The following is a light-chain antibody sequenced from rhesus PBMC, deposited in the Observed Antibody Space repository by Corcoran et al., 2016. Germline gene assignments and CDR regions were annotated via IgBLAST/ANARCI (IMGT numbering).Light chain of an antibody. CDR1: QSLLHSNGNTY. J-gene: IGKJ1*01. Sequence: DVVMTQSPLSLPVTPGQPASISRRSSQSLLHSNGNTYLSWFLQKPGQPPRRLIYKVSNRDSGVPDRFSGNGAGTDFTLKISRVEAGDVGVYYCMQGTHWPRTFGRGTKVEIK. CDR2: KVS. V-gene: IGKV2-58*03. CDR3: MQGTHWPRT.